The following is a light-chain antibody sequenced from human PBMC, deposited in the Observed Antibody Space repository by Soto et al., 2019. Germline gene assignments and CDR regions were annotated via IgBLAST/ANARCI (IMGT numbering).Light chain of an antibody. CDR2: AAS. J-gene: IGKJ1*01. CDR3: QQSYSTPRT. CDR1: QSISSY. Sequence: DLPMTQSPSSLSASVGDRVTITCRASQSISSYLNWYQQKPGKAPMLLIYAASSLQSGVPSRFSGSGSGTDFTLTISNLQPEDFATYYCQQSYSTPRTVGQGTKVEIK. V-gene: IGKV1-39*01.